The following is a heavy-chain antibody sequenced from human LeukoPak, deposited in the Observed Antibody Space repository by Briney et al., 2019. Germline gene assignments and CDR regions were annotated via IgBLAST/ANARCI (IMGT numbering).Heavy chain of an antibody. CDR1: GGSISSYY. CDR2: IYYSGST. D-gene: IGHD3-10*01. V-gene: IGHV4-59*01. Sequence: SETLSLTCTVSGGSISSYYWSWIRQPPGKGLEWIGYIYYSGSTNYNPSLKSRVTISVDTSKNQFSLKLSSVTAADTAVYYCARVLRVRGATWVFDYWGQGPRSPSPQ. J-gene: IGHJ4*02. CDR3: ARVLRVRGATWVFDY.